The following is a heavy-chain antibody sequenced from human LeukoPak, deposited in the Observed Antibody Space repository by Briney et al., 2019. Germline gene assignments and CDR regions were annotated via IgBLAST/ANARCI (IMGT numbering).Heavy chain of an antibody. CDR2: INSDGSST. CDR3: ARGTIAARHGELDY. D-gene: IGHD6-6*01. CDR1: GFTFSSYW. V-gene: IGHV3-74*01. J-gene: IGHJ4*02. Sequence: PGGSLRLSCAASGFTFSSYWMHWVRHAPGKGLVWVSRINSDGSSTSYADSVKGRFTISRDNAKNTLYLQMNSLRAEDTAVYYCARGTIAARHGELDYWGQGTLVTVSS.